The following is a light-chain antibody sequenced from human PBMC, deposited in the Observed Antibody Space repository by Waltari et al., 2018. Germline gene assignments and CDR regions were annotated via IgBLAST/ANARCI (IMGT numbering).Light chain of an antibody. Sequence: AIHMTQSPSSLSASVGDRVTTTCRPSQVIRNELGWYQQKPGKAPKLLIYGATTLQSGVPSRFSGSGSGTDFTLTITSLQPEDFATYYCLHDYNYPRTFGQGTKVET. CDR3: LHDYNYPRT. J-gene: IGKJ1*01. V-gene: IGKV1-6*01. CDR2: GAT. CDR1: QVIRNE.